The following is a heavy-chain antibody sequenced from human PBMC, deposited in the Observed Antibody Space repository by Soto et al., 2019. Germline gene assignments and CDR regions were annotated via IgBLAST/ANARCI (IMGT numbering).Heavy chain of an antibody. J-gene: IGHJ6*02. Sequence: PGGSLRLSCTASGFRFNTYAMHWVRQAPGKGLEWVAGISYDARNTYYADSVKGRFTISRDNSKNALYLQMNSLRPEDTAVYYCARPGSGYDVLTGQYFYYFHAVDVWGQGTTVTVSS. D-gene: IGHD3-9*01. CDR2: ISYDARNT. V-gene: IGHV3-30*04. CDR3: ARPGSGYDVLTGQYFYYFHAVDV. CDR1: GFRFNTYA.